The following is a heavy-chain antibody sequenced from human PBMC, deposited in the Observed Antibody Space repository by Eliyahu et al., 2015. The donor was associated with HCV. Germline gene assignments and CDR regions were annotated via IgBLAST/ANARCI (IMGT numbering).Heavy chain of an antibody. D-gene: IGHD4/OR15-4a*01. CDR2: ISYDGSNK. CDR1: GFTFSXYG. V-gene: IGHV3-30*03. Sequence: QVQLVESGGGVVQPGRSLRLSCAASGFTFSXYGMHWVRQAPGKGLEWVAVISYDGSNKYYADSVKGRFTISRDNSKNTLYLQMNSLRAEDTAVYYCATPRQYGERSGPFDYWGQGTLVTVSS. J-gene: IGHJ4*02. CDR3: ATPRQYGERSGPFDY.